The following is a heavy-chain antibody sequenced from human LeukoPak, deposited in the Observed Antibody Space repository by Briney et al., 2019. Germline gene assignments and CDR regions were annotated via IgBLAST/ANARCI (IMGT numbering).Heavy chain of an antibody. Sequence: GGSLRLSCAASGFTFSSYEMNWVRQAPGKGLEWVSYISSSGSTIYYADSVKGRFTTSRDNAKNSLYLQVNSLRAEDTGVYYCARDRYYGSGSYDYWGQGTLVTVSS. CDR1: GFTFSSYE. CDR3: ARDRYYGSGSYDY. CDR2: ISSSGSTI. J-gene: IGHJ4*02. V-gene: IGHV3-48*03. D-gene: IGHD3-10*01.